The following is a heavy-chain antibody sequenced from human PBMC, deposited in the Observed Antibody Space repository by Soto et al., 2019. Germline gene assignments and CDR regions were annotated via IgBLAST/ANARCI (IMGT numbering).Heavy chain of an antibody. CDR3: AKGASHAPFER. V-gene: IGHV3-23*01. CDR1: GFAFNDFA. CDR2: ISGSGDKT. J-gene: IGHJ1*01. D-gene: IGHD3-9*01. Sequence: EVHLLESGGDLVLPGGSLRLSCAASGFAFNDFAMNWVRQAPGKGPEWLSTISGSGDKTFHSDSVKGRFNISRDNSNNKMFLQMNSLSAEDTAIYYCAKGASHAPFERWGRGTLVTVSS.